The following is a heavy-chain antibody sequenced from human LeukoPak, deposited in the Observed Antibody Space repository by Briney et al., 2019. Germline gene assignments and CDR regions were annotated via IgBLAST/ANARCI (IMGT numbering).Heavy chain of an antibody. Sequence: GASVKVSCKASGGTFSSYAISWVRQAPGQGLEWMGGIIPIFGTANYAQKFQGRVTITADKSTSTAYMELSSLRSEDTAVYYCAGGYYARNWFDPWGQGTLVTVSS. D-gene: IGHD2/OR15-2a*01. CDR1: GGTFSSYA. J-gene: IGHJ5*02. CDR2: IIPIFGTA. CDR3: AGGYYARNWFDP. V-gene: IGHV1-69*06.